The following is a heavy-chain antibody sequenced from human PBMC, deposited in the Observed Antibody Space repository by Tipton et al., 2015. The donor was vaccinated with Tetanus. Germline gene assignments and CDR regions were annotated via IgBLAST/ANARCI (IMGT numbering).Heavy chain of an antibody. D-gene: IGHD6-25*01. CDR3: ARDPGYNNGWGST. CDR1: GGSISSDGAY. J-gene: IGHJ5*02. CDR2: ISNSGST. V-gene: IGHV4-31*03. Sequence: GLVKPSQTPSLTCTVSGGSISSDGAYWSWIRQHPGEGLEWIGYISNSGSTYYNPSLKSRVTISVDTSQKQISLKVNSVTAADTAVYYCARDPGYNNGWGSTWGQGTLVTVSS.